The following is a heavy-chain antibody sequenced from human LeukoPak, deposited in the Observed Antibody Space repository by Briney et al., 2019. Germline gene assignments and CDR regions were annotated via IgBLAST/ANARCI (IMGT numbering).Heavy chain of an antibody. D-gene: IGHD4-17*01. CDR1: GYIFSDYA. CDR2: VSSKVNNYAT. V-gene: IGHV3-73*01. J-gene: IGHJ6*02. CDR3: ATCPPYGDYYGMDV. Sequence: GGSLKLSCRASGYIFSDYALHWVRQASGGGLEGVARVSSKVNNYATAYAASVKGRFTISRDDSQNTAYLQMNSLKSEDTAVYYCATCPPYGDYYGMDVWGQGTTVTVSS.